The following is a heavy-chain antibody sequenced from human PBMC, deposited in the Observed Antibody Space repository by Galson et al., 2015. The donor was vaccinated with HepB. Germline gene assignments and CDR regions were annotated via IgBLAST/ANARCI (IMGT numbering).Heavy chain of an antibody. V-gene: IGHV3-48*02. CDR3: ASVYFGSGSSSAYWYFDF. D-gene: IGHD3-10*01. J-gene: IGHJ2*01. CDR1: GFTFSSYT. Sequence: SLRLSCAASGFTFSSYTMNWVRQAPGKGLESVSYISCTGTTIYYADSAKGRFTISRDNTKNTLYLQMNSLRDEDTAVYYCASVYFGSGSSSAYWYFDFWGRGTLVTVSS. CDR2: ISCTGTTI.